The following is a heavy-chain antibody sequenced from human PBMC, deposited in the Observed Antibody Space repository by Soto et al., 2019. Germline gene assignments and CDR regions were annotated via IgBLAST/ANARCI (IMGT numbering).Heavy chain of an antibody. D-gene: IGHD6-6*01. CDR1: GFIFSDYA. J-gene: IGHJ1*01. Sequence: PRLSCVASGFIFSDYAMHWARQAPGKGLEWVALISPAGTNQYYADSAKGRFTISRDNSKNTLYLQMNSLRPEDTGLYYCARENSRISPRLFQHWGHGTLVTVSS. V-gene: IGHV3-30-3*01. CDR3: ARENSRISPRLFQH. CDR2: ISPAGTNQ.